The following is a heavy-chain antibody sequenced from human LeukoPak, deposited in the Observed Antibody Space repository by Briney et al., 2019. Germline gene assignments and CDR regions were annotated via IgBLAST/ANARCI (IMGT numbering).Heavy chain of an antibody. CDR2: IYTAGTT. Sequence: SETLSLTRSVSGDSFSGHYWTWIRQTPGEGLQWIGYIYTAGTTKYNPSFKSRVTISIDMSQNQFSLTLDSVTAADTAVYFCAKGRNLFGPWGQGTLVTVSS. CDR1: GDSFSGHY. J-gene: IGHJ5*02. V-gene: IGHV4-4*08. CDR3: AKGRNLFGP.